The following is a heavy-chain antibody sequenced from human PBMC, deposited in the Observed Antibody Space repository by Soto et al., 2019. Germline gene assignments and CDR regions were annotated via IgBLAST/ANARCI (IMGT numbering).Heavy chain of an antibody. CDR3: ARESEVRTSTCDY. V-gene: IGHV3-21*06. J-gene: IGHJ4*02. CDR2: ISSTTNYI. CDR1: GFTFTRYS. Sequence: EVQLVESGGGLVKPGGSLRLSCAASGFTFTRYSMNWVRQSPGKGLEWVSSISSTTNYIYYGDSMKGRFTISRDNAKNSLYVEMNGLSAEGTVGYYCARESEVRTSTCDYGLQGTLVTFSS.